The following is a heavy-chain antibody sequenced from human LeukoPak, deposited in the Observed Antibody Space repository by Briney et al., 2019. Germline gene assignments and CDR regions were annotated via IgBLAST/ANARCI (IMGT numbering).Heavy chain of an antibody. V-gene: IGHV1-69*05. D-gene: IGHD4-17*01. J-gene: IGHJ3*02. Sequence: ASVKVSCKASGGTFSRYAISWVRQAPGQGLEWMGRIIPIFGTANYAQKFQGRVTITTDESTSTVYMELSSLRSEDTAVYYCARDRDYGDYLRALDIWGQGTMVTVSS. CDR2: IIPIFGTA. CDR1: GGTFSRYA. CDR3: ARDRDYGDYLRALDI.